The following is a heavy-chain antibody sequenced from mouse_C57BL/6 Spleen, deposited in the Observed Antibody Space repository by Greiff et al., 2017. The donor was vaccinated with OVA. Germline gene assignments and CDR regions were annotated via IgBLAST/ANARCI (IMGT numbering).Heavy chain of an antibody. Sequence: EVNVVESGGGLVKPGGSLKLSCAASGFTFSSYAMSWVRQTPEKRLEWVATISDGGSYTYYPDNVKGRFTISRDNAKNNLYLQMSHLKSEDTAMYYCARDCKDDYWYFDVWGTGTTVTVSS. V-gene: IGHV5-4*01. CDR2: ISDGGSYT. D-gene: IGHD2-3*01. CDR1: GFTFSSYA. CDR3: ARDCKDDYWYFDV. J-gene: IGHJ1*03.